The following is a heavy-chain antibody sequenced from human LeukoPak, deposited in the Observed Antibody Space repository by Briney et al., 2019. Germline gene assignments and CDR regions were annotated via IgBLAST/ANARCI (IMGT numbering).Heavy chain of an antibody. V-gene: IGHV5-51*01. J-gene: IGHJ4*02. Sequence: GESLKISCKGSGYSFSSYWIAWVRQMPGKGLEWMGIIYPGDFDTRYSPSFQGQVTISADKSISTAYLQWSSLKASDTAMYYCASRLYSYAFDYWGQGTLVTVSS. CDR3: ASRLYSYAFDY. CDR1: GYSFSSYW. D-gene: IGHD5-18*01. CDR2: IYPGDFDT.